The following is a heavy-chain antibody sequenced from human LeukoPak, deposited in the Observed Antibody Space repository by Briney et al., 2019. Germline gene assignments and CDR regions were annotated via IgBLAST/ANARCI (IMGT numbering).Heavy chain of an antibody. CDR2: TNIDGSTS. D-gene: IGHD4/OR15-4a*01. CDR1: GFTFRNYW. CDR3: ARAPMVRANVVDY. Sequence: GGSLRLSCAASGFTFRNYWMHWVRQAPGKGLVWVSRTNIDGSTSTYADSVQGRLSISRDNAKNTLYLQMNSLRAKDTAVYYCARAPMVRANVVDYWGQGTLVTVSS. J-gene: IGHJ4*02. V-gene: IGHV3-74*01.